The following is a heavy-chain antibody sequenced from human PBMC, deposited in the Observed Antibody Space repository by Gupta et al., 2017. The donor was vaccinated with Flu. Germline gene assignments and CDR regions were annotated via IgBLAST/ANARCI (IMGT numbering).Heavy chain of an antibody. CDR1: GFPCSNYW. CDR3: ATGVED. CDR2: VDNDGSGT. V-gene: IGHV3-74*01. Sequence: EVQLVHSGGGLVQPGGPLRLSCAASGFPCSNYWMHWVRQVPGKGLVWGSRVDNDGSGTSYADSVKGRFTISRDNAKSTLDLQMNSLRAEDTAVYYCATGVEDWGQGTLVTVSS. J-gene: IGHJ4*02. D-gene: IGHD1-1*01.